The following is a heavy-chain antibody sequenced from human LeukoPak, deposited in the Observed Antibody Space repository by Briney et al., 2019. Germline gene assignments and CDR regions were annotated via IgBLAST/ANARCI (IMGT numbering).Heavy chain of an antibody. D-gene: IGHD6-19*01. V-gene: IGHV3-30*18. CDR1: GFTFSSYG. Sequence: PGGSLRPSCAASGFTFSSYGMHWVRQAPGKGLEWVAVISYDGSKRYNADSVKGRFTISRDNSKNTLYLQMNSLRAEDTAVYYCAKDFIAVAEFSCWFDPWGQGTLVTVSS. CDR3: AKDFIAVAEFSCWFDP. CDR2: ISYDGSKR. J-gene: IGHJ5*02.